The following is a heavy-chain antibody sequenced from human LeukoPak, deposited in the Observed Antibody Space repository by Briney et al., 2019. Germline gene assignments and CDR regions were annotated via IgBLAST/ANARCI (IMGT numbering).Heavy chain of an antibody. CDR3: ARDFHPYGSGSSQPFDY. CDR1: GFTFSSYW. V-gene: IGHV3-74*01. J-gene: IGHJ4*02. Sequence: GGSLRLSCAASGFTFSSYWMHWVRQAPGKGLVWVSRINTDGSSTSYADSVKGRFTISRDNAKNTLYLQMNSLRAEDTAVYYCARDFHPYGSGSSQPFDYWGQGTLVTVSS. CDR2: INTDGSST. D-gene: IGHD3-10*01.